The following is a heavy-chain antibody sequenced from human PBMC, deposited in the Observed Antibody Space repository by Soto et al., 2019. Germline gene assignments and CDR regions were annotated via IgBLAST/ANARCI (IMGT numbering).Heavy chain of an antibody. V-gene: IGHV1-3*01. D-gene: IGHD6-13*01. J-gene: IGHJ4*02. CDR1: GYTFTTHA. CDR3: ARGSAAAGPYYFDY. CDR2: INAGNGAT. Sequence: ASVKVSCKASGYTFTTHAMHWVRQASGQRLEWMGWINAGNGATKYSQNFQDRLTITRDPSANTAFMELSSLRSEDTAVYYCARGSAAAGPYYFDYWAQGTLVTVLL.